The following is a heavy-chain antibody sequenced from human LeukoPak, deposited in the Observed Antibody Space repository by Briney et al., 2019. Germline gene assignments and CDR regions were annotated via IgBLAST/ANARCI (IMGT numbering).Heavy chain of an antibody. CDR3: ARQHHGSGTIDH. CDR1: GDSISSTTYF. J-gene: IGHJ4*02. Sequence: PSETLSLTCTVSGDSISSTTYFWDWIRQPPGKGLEWIGNIYNSASTHYNPSLKSRVTISVDTSKNHFSLRLSSVTAADTAVYYCARQHHGSGTIDHWGQGTLVIVSS. CDR2: IYNSAST. V-gene: IGHV4-39*01. D-gene: IGHD3-10*01.